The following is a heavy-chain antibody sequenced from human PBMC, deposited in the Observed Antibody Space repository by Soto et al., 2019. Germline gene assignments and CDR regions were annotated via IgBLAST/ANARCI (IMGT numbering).Heavy chain of an antibody. V-gene: IGHV3-30-3*01. CDR1: GFTFSTHA. CDR2: VSFDGTNK. D-gene: IGHD6-13*01. CDR3: ARDQTGITTAGGGRIDH. Sequence: QVQLVESGGGVVQPGRSLRLSCAASGFTFSTHAMHWVRQAQGKGLECVAIVSFDGTNKYHADSVKGRFTISRDNSKNTLYLQMSGLTSEDTAVYYCARDQTGITTAGGGRIDHWGQGTLVNVTS. J-gene: IGHJ4*02.